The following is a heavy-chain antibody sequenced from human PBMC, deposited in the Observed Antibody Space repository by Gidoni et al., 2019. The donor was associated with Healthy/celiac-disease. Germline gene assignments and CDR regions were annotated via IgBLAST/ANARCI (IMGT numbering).Heavy chain of an antibody. CDR1: GFTFSSYS. CDR3: ARVRYSSSLRYFDY. Sequence: EVQLVESGGGLVQPGGSLRLSCAASGFTFSSYSMNWVRQAPGKGLEWVSYISSSSRTIYYADSVKGRFTISRDNAKNSLFLQMNSLRAEDTAVYYCARVRYSSSLRYFDYWGQGTLVTVSS. V-gene: IGHV3-48*01. CDR2: ISSSSRTI. J-gene: IGHJ4*02. D-gene: IGHD6-13*01.